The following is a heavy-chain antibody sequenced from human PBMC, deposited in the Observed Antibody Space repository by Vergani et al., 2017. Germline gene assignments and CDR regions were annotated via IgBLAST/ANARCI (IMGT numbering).Heavy chain of an antibody. CDR3: ARGVNYILTGQYPQPLYYYYYMDV. CDR2: IYYSGST. CDR1: GSSISSYY. D-gene: IGHD3-9*01. V-gene: IGHV4-59*01. J-gene: IGHJ6*03. Sequence: QVQLQESGPGLVKPSETLSLTCTVSGSSISSYYWSWIRQPPGKGLEWIGYIYYSGSTNYNPSLKSRVTISVDTSKNHFSLKLSSVTAADTAVYYCARGVNYILTGQYPQPLYYYYYMDVWGKGTTVTVSS.